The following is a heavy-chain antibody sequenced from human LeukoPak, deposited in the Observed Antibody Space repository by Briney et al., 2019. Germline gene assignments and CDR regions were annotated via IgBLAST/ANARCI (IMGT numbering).Heavy chain of an antibody. CDR1: GGSFSGYY. D-gene: IGHD5-24*01. CDR3: ARFRRDGYNNP. J-gene: IGHJ5*02. V-gene: IGHV4-34*01. Sequence: PSETLSLTCTVYGGSFSGYYWSWIRQPPGKGLEWIGEINHSGSTNYNPSLKSRVTISVDTSKNQFSLKLSSVTAADTAVYYCARFRRDGYNNPWGQGTLVTISS. CDR2: INHSGST.